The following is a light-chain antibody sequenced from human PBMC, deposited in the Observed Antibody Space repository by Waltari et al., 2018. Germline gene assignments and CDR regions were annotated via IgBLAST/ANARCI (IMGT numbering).Light chain of an antibody. CDR2: IKSDGSH. Sequence: QLVLTQSPSASASLGASVKLTCTLDSGHSSNIVAWLQQQPEKGPRYLTKIKSDGSHSKGDEIPDRFSGSSSGAERYLTISSVQSEDEADYYCQTGGHGTWVFGGGTKLTVL. V-gene: IGLV4-69*01. CDR3: QTGGHGTWV. CDR1: SGHSSNI. J-gene: IGLJ3*02.